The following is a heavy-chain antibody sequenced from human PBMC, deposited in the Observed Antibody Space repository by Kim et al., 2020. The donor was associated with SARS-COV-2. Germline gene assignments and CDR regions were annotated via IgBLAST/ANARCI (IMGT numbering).Heavy chain of an antibody. D-gene: IGHD3-10*01. CDR1: GGSISSYY. J-gene: IGHJ4*02. CDR3: ASVSQYGSGSYYFDY. V-gene: IGHV4-59*01. CDR2: IYYSGST. Sequence: SETLSLTCTVSGGSISSYYWSWIRQPPGKGLEWIGYIYYSGSTNYNPSLKSRVTISVDTSKNQFSLKLSSVTAADTAVYYCASVSQYGSGSYYFDYWGQG.